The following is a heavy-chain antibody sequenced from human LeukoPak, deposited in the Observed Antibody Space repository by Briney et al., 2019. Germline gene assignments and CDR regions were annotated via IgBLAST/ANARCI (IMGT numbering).Heavy chain of an antibody. Sequence: SETLSLTCAVYGGSFSGYYWSWIRQPPGKGLEWIGEINHSGSTNYNPSLKSRVTISVDTSKNQFSLKLSSVTAADTAVYYCATTDGCNLYYWGQGTLVTVSS. CDR1: GGSFSGYY. CDR3: ATTDGCNLYY. CDR2: INHSGST. D-gene: IGHD5-24*01. V-gene: IGHV4-34*01. J-gene: IGHJ4*02.